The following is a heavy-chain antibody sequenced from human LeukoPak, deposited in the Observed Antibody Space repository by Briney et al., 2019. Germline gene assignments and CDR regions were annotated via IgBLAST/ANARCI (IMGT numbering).Heavy chain of an antibody. D-gene: IGHD2-15*01. Sequence: SETLSLTCTASGGSINNYYWSWIRQPAGKGLEWIGRIYTRGSTNYNPSLKSRVTMSVDTSKNQFSLKLSSVPAADTAVYYCARGRYCSADICSGGDAFDIWGQGTMVSVSS. CDR3: ARGRYCSADICSGGDAFDI. CDR2: IYTRGST. J-gene: IGHJ3*02. V-gene: IGHV4-4*07. CDR1: GGSINNYY.